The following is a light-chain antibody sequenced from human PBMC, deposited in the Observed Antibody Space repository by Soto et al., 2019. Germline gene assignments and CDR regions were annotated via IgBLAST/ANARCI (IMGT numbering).Light chain of an antibody. CDR2: WAS. CDR1: QSVFYTSTNKNY. CDR3: QQYYTTPYT. Sequence: DIVMTQSPDSLAVSLGERATINCKSSQSVFYTSTNKNYLAWYQLKPGQAPRLLIYWASTRETGVPDRFSGGGSGTDFTLTISSLQAEDVAVYSCQQYYTTPYTFAQGTRLELK. J-gene: IGKJ2*01. V-gene: IGKV4-1*01.